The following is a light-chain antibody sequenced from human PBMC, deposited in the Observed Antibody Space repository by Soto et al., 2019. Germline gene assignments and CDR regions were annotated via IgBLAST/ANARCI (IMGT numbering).Light chain of an antibody. J-gene: IGLJ3*02. CDR1: SSNIGSNT. V-gene: IGLV1-44*01. CDR2: SNN. Sequence: QSVLTQPPSASGTPGQRVTISCSGSSSNIGSNTVNWYQQLPGTAPKLLIYSNNQRPSGVPDRFSGSKSGTSASLAISGRQSADEADYYCAAWDDSLYWVFGGGTKVTVL. CDR3: AAWDDSLYWV.